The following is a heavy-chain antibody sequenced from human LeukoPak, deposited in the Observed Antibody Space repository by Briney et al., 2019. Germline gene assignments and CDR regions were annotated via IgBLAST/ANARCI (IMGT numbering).Heavy chain of an antibody. CDR1: GYTFTSYG. CDR2: ISAYNGNT. Sequence: ASVKVSCKASGYTFTSYGISWVRQAPGQGLEWMGWISAYNGNTNYAQKFQGRVTMTRDTSISTAYMELSRLRSDDTAVYYCARVLLVATIVDAFDIWGQGTMVTVSS. D-gene: IGHD5-12*01. J-gene: IGHJ3*02. V-gene: IGHV1-18*01. CDR3: ARVLLVATIVDAFDI.